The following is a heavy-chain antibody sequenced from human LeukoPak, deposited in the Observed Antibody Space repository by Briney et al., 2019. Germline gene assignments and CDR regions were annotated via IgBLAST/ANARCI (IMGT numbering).Heavy chain of an antibody. D-gene: IGHD5-18*01. J-gene: IGHJ5*02. CDR3: ARVYISGYSYVNWFDP. V-gene: IGHV1-18*01. CDR2: ISAYNGNT. CDR1: GYTFTGYG. Sequence: GASVKVSCKASGYTFTGYGISWVRQAPGQGLEWMGWISAYNGNTNYAQKLQGRVTMTTDTSTSTAYMELRSLRSDDTAVYYCARVYISGYSYVNWFDPWGQGTLVTVSS.